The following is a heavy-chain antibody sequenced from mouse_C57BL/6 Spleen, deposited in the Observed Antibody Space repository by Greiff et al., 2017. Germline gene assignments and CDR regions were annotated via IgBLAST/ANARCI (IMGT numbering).Heavy chain of an antibody. D-gene: IGHD2-5*01. V-gene: IGHV1-5*01. Sequence: EVQLQESGTVLARPGASVKMSCKTSGYTFTSYWMHWVKQRPGQGLEWIGAIYPGNRDTSYNQKFKGKAKLTAVTSASTAYMGLSSLTNEDSAVYYCTRDSYYSTPSAMDYWGQGTSVTVSS. CDR3: TRDSYYSTPSAMDY. CDR2: IYPGNRDT. J-gene: IGHJ4*01. CDR1: GYTFTSYW.